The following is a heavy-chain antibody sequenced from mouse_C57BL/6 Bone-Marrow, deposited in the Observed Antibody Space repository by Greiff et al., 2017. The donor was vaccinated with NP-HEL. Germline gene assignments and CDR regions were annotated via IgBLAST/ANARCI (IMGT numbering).Heavy chain of an antibody. V-gene: IGHV1-61*01. CDR2: IYPSDSET. CDR1: GYTFTSYW. D-gene: IGHD1-2*01. J-gene: IGHJ4*01. CDR3: ARKGDYYGPYAMDY. Sequence: QVQLQQPGAELVRPGSSVKLSCKASGYTFTSYWMDWVKQRPGQGLEWIGNIYPSDSETHYNQKFKDKATLTVDKSSSTAYMQLSSLTSEDSAVYYCARKGDYYGPYAMDYWGQGTSVTVSS.